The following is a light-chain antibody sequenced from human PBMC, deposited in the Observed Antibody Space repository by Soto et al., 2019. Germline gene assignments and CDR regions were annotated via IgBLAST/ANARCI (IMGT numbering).Light chain of an antibody. Sequence: EIVLTQSPGTLSLSPGERATLSCRASQSINSRYLAWYQQKPGQAPRLLIYGASSRSTGIPDRFSGSGSGTDFTLTISRLEPEDFAVYYCQQFGISPGLTFGPGTKVDI. CDR1: QSINSRY. V-gene: IGKV3-20*01. CDR2: GAS. CDR3: QQFGISPGLT. J-gene: IGKJ3*01.